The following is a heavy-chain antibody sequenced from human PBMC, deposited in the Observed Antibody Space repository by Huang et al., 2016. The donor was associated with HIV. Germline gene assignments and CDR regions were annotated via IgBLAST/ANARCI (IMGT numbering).Heavy chain of an antibody. D-gene: IGHD3-22*01. J-gene: IGHJ4*02. Sequence: VQLVESGGALVQPGGSLKLSCVVSGFDFSKYSMNWVRQGPGKGLEWVSYISGTSSNIYYADSVKGRFTISRDNAKNSVFLQMRSLRAEDTALYYCARTEMEYYYGSSGYYPDYWGQGTQVTVSS. CDR1: GFDFSKYS. CDR2: ISGTSSNI. V-gene: IGHV3-48*01. CDR3: ARTEMEYYYGSSGYYPDY.